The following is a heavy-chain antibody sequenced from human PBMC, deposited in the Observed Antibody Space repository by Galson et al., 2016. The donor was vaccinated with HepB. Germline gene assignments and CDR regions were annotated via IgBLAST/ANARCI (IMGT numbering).Heavy chain of an antibody. CDR3: ARSGPTYGLYYLDY. J-gene: IGHJ4*02. CDR1: GGTFSSYS. D-gene: IGHD3-10*01. Sequence: SVKVSCKASGGTFSSYSTSWLRQAPGQGLEWMGGIIPIFGTANYAQKFQGRVTITADESKNTAYMELSSLRSEDTAIYFCARSGPTYGLYYLDYWGQGTLVTVSS. CDR2: IIPIFGTA. V-gene: IGHV1-69*13.